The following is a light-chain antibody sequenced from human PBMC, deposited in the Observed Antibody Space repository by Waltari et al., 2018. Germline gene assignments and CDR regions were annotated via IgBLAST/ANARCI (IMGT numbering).Light chain of an antibody. CDR3: MQGSHWPPWT. CDR2: KVS. J-gene: IGKJ1*01. CDR1: QSLVCSDGNTY. V-gene: IGKV2-30*01. Sequence: DVVMTQSPLSLPVTLGQPASISCRSSQSLVCSDGNTYLSWFQQRPGQSPRRLIYKVSNRDSGVPDRFSGSGSGTDFTLKISRVDAEDVGVYYCMQGSHWPPWTFGQGTKVEIK.